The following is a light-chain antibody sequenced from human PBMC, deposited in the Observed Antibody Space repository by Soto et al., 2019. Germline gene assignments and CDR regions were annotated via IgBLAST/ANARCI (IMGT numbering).Light chain of an antibody. Sequence: SYELTQPPSVSVSPGQTASITCSGAKLGDKYACWYQQKPGQSPVLVIYQDSKRPSGIPERFSGSNSGNTATLTISGTQAMDEADYYCQAWDSSTGEFGGGTKLTVL. V-gene: IGLV3-1*01. CDR3: QAWDSSTGE. J-gene: IGLJ2*01. CDR2: QDS. CDR1: KLGDKY.